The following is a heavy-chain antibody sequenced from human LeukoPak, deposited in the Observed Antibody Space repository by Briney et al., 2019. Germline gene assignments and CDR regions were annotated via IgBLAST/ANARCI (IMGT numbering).Heavy chain of an antibody. CDR2: IYYSGST. CDR3: ARRNYYFDY. J-gene: IGHJ4*02. Sequence: SETLSLTCTVSGGSISRSDNYWGWIRQPPGKGLEWIRSIYYSGSTYYSPSLKSRVTISVDTSKNQFSLKLSSVTAADTAVYYCARRNYYFDYWGQGALVTVSS. CDR1: GGSISRSDNY. V-gene: IGHV4-39*01.